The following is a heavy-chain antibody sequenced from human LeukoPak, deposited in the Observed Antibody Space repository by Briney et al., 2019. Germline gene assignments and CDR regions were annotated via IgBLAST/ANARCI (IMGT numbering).Heavy chain of an antibody. Sequence: SETLSLTCTVSGGSISSGGYFWSWIRQPPGKGLEWIGYIYHSGSTYYNPSLKSRVTISVDTSKNQFSLKLSSVTAADTAVYYCARVLLWFGEPQAEYFQHWGQGTLVTVSS. J-gene: IGHJ1*01. CDR2: IYHSGST. D-gene: IGHD3-10*01. V-gene: IGHV4-30-2*01. CDR1: GGSISSGGYF. CDR3: ARVLLWFGEPQAEYFQH.